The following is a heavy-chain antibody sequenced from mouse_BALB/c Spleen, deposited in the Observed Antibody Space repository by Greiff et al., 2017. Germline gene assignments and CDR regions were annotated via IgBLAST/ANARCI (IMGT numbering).Heavy chain of an antibody. CDR1: GYSFTDYN. CDR2: IDPYNGGT. D-gene: IGHD3-2*02. V-gene: IGHV1S135*01. Sequence: EVKLLQSGPELVKPGASVKVSCKASGYSFTDYNMYWVKQSPGKSLEWIGYIDPYNGGTSYNQKFKGKATLTVDKSSSTAFMHLNSLTSEDSAVFYCAGREATGGFADWGEGALVTVSA. CDR3: AGREATGGFAD. J-gene: IGHJ3*01.